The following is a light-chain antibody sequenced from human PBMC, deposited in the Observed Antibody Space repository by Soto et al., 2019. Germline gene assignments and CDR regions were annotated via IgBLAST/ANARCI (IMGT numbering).Light chain of an antibody. CDR1: QSIGTW. V-gene: IGKV1-5*01. Sequence: DIQMTQSPYTLSASVGDRVTITCRASQSIGTWLAWYQQKPGKAPKLLIFDASNLESGVPSRVSGSGSGTEFTLTISSLQPDDFATYYCQQYNTFWTFGPGTKVEIK. CDR3: QQYNTFWT. CDR2: DAS. J-gene: IGKJ1*01.